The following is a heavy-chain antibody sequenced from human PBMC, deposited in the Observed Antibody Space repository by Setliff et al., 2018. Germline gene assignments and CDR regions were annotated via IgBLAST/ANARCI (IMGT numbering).Heavy chain of an antibody. D-gene: IGHD5-12*01. J-gene: IGHJ4*02. CDR3: ARGIGTLDISRFDY. V-gene: IGHV3-48*01. Sequence: GGSLRLSCEASGFNFNLYNMNWVRQAPGKGLEWISYIISNSLTIHYADSVRGRFTISRDNARNSLYLQMSNLRAEDTAVYYCARGIGTLDISRFDYWGQGTLVTVSS. CDR1: GFNFNLYN. CDR2: IISNSLTI.